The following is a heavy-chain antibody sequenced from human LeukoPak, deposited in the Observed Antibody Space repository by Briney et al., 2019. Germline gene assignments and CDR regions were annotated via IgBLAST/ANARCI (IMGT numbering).Heavy chain of an antibody. CDR3: AKDTSPGQQLTDGGYYFDY. CDR2: ISWTSGSI. CDR1: GFTFDDYA. V-gene: IGHV3-9*03. D-gene: IGHD6-13*01. J-gene: IGHJ4*02. Sequence: GGSLRLSCAAYGFTFDDYAMHWVRQAPGKGLEWVSDISWTSGSISYAVSVQVRLTMSRDKATHYLYLQMNSLRAEDMALYYCAKDTSPGQQLTDGGYYFDYWGQGTLVTVSS.